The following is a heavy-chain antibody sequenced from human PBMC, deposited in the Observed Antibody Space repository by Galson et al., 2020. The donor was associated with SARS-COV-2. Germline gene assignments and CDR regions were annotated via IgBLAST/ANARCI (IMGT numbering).Heavy chain of an antibody. V-gene: IGHV3-30*01. Sequence: LSLTCAASGFTFSNYAMHWVRQAPGKGLEWLTLVSFDGTTQFYADSVKGRFTISRDNSKNVLYLQMNSLRTEDTALYYCARGDSGSYFDYWGRGTLVTVSS. CDR1: GFTFSNYA. D-gene: IGHD1-26*01. CDR2: VSFDGTTQ. CDR3: ARGDSGSYFDY. J-gene: IGHJ4*02.